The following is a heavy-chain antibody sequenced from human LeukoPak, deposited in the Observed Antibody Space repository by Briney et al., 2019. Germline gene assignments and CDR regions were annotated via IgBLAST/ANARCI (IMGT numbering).Heavy chain of an antibody. Sequence: PGGSLRLSXAASGFTFSSYAMTWVRQGPGKGLEWVSDISGGGGSTDYADSVKGRFTIARDNSKNTLYLQMHSLRAEDTAVYHCAIYGGSGTNAFDMWGQGTMVTVSS. V-gene: IGHV3-23*01. CDR3: AIYGGSGTNAFDM. CDR2: ISGGGGST. J-gene: IGHJ3*02. D-gene: IGHD5-12*01. CDR1: GFTFSSYA.